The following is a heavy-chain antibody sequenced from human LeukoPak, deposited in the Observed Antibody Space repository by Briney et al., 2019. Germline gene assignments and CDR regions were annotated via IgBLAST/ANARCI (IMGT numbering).Heavy chain of an antibody. D-gene: IGHD3-22*01. Sequence: PGASLRLSCAASGFTFSSYATSWVRQAPGKGLEWVSGISGSGGSTYYADSVKGRFTISRDNSKNTLYLQMNSLRAEDTAVYYCAKTRAYYYDSSGYPDYWGQGTLVTVSS. CDR1: GFTFSSYA. J-gene: IGHJ4*02. CDR2: ISGSGGST. V-gene: IGHV3-23*01. CDR3: AKTRAYYYDSSGYPDY.